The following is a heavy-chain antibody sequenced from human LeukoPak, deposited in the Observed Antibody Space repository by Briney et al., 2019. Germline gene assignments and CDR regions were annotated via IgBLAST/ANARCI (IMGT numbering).Heavy chain of an antibody. CDR2: INPNSGGT. CDR3: ARATIADSSTYYIDY. Sequence: ASVKLSCKASGYTFSDYYMHWVRQAPGQGLEWMGWINPNSGGTKYAQKSQGRVTMTRDISISTAYMEVSRLTSDDAAVYYCARATIADSSTYYIDYWGLGTLVTVSS. J-gene: IGHJ4*02. V-gene: IGHV1-2*02. CDR1: GYTFSDYY. D-gene: IGHD3-22*01.